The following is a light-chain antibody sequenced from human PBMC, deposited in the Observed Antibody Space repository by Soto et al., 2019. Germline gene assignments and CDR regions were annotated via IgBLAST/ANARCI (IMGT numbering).Light chain of an antibody. CDR1: QSLSNNY. CDR2: AAS. Sequence: LTEAPSTLALSRGERATVSCRACQSLSNNYSAWYQQTPGQAPRLLIYAASNTATSIPDRFSGSGSGTDFPPTISRLEPEDFAVYYCQQYGSSGTFGQGTKVDIK. J-gene: IGKJ1*01. V-gene: IGKV3-20*01. CDR3: QQYGSSGT.